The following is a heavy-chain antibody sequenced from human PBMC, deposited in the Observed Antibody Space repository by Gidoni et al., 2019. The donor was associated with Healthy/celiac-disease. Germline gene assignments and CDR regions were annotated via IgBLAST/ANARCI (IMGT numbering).Heavy chain of an antibody. CDR3: AREGSYGYYFDY. CDR2: ISYDGSNK. CDR1: GFTFSSYA. D-gene: IGHD5-18*01. V-gene: IGHV3-30-3*01. J-gene: IGHJ4*02. Sequence: QVQLVESGGGVVQPGRSLRLSCAASGFTFSSYAMHWVRQAPGKGLEWVAVISYDGSNKYYADSVKGRFTISRDNSKNTLYLQMNSLRAEDTAVYYCAREGSYGYYFDYWGQGTLVTVSS.